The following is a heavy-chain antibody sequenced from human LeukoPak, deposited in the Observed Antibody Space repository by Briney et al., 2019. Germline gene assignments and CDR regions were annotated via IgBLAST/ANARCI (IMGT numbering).Heavy chain of an antibody. CDR1: GYTFTSYA. J-gene: IGHJ4*02. V-gene: IGHV1-3*01. CDR2: INAGNGNT. Sequence: ASVKVSCKASGYTFTSYAMHWVRQAPGQRLEWMGWINAGNGNTKYSQKFQGRVTITRDTSASTAYMEVSSLRSEDTAVYYCASDASSSLSYYFDYWGQGTLVTVSS. CDR3: ASDASSSLSYYFDY. D-gene: IGHD6-13*01.